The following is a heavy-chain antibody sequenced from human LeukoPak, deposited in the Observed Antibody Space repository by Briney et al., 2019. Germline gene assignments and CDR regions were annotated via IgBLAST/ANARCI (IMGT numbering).Heavy chain of an antibody. CDR3: ARVMYYYDSSGYEFAEYFQH. V-gene: IGHV1-2*06. Sequence: ASAKVSCKASGYTFTGYYMHWVRQAPGQGLEWMGRINPNSGGTNYAQKFQGRVTMTRDASISTAYMELSRLRSDDTAVYYCARVMYYYDSSGYEFAEYFQHWGQGTLVTVSS. CDR1: GYTFTGYY. CDR2: INPNSGGT. J-gene: IGHJ1*01. D-gene: IGHD3-22*01.